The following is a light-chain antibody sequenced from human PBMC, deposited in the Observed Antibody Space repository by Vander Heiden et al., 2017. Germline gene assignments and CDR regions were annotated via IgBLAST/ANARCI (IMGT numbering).Light chain of an antibody. J-gene: IGLJ1*01. CDR2: RNN. CDR1: NSNIGNDD. CDR3: AAWDDSLSGRV. Sequence: GQMVTISCSGSNSNIGNDDVDWYQQLPGTAPKLLVYRNNQRPSGVPDRFSGSKSGTSASLAISGLRSEDEADYYCAAWDDSLSGRVFGTGTKVTVL. V-gene: IGLV1-47*01.